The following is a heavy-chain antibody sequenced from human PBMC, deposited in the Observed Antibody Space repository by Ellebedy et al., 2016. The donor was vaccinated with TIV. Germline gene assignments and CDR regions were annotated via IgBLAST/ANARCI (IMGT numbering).Heavy chain of an antibody. CDR1: GVSISTYH. V-gene: IGHV4-59*01. CDR2: IYYNGRT. Sequence: SETLSLTXTVSGVSISTYHWSWIRQSPEKGLEWIGYIYYNGRTSYNPSLKSRVTMSVDTSKNQISLNLSSLTAADTALYYCARKDGDGWGQGTLVTVSS. D-gene: IGHD3-10*01. CDR3: ARKDGDG. J-gene: IGHJ4*02.